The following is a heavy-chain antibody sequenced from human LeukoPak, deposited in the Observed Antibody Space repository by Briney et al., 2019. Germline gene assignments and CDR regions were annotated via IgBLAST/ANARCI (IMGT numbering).Heavy chain of an antibody. J-gene: IGHJ4*02. Sequence: PGGSLRLSCAASGFTFSSYWMHWVRQAPGKGLVWVSRINSDGSSTSYADSVKGRFTISRDNAKNTLYLQMNSLRPEDTAVYYCTRLWGDCGGDCYSHDFWGQGTLVTVSS. CDR1: GFTFSSYW. D-gene: IGHD2-21*02. CDR2: INSDGSST. V-gene: IGHV3-74*01. CDR3: TRLWGDCGGDCYSHDF.